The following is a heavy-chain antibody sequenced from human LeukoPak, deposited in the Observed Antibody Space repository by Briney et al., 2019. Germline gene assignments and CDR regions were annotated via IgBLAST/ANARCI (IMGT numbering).Heavy chain of an antibody. CDR1: GFTFTNAW. V-gene: IGHV3-48*02. CDR3: ARDGDGIVGATGDY. Sequence: GGSLRLSCVDSGFTFTNAWMSWVRQAPGKGLEWVSYISGSSSTIYYADSVKGRFTTSRDNAKNSLYLQMNSLRDEDTAVYYCARDGDGIVGATGDYWGQGTLVTVSS. D-gene: IGHD1-26*01. CDR2: ISGSSSTI. J-gene: IGHJ4*02.